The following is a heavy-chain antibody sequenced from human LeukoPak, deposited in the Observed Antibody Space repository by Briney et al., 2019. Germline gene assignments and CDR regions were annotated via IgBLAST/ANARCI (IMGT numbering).Heavy chain of an antibody. CDR3: ASMGYCSSTSCSGPGNYYYMDV. CDR2: INPNSGGT. V-gene: IGHV1-2*02. D-gene: IGHD2-2*01. J-gene: IGHJ6*03. Sequence: ASVKVSCKASGYTFTGYYMHWVRQAPGQGLEWMGWINPNSGGTNYAQKFQGRVTMTRDTSISTAYMELSRLRSDDTAVYYCASMGYCSSTSCSGPGNYYYMDVWGKGTTVTISS. CDR1: GYTFTGYY.